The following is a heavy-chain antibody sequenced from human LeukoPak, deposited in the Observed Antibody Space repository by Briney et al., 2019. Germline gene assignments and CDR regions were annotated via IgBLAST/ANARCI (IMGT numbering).Heavy chain of an antibody. D-gene: IGHD3-22*01. CDR1: GYTFTSYD. V-gene: IGHV1-8*03. CDR2: MNPNSGNT. J-gene: IGHJ4*02. Sequence: ASVKVSCKASGYTFTSYDINWLRRATGQGLEWMGWMNPNSGNTGYAQKFQGRVTITRNTSISTAYMELSSLRSEDTAVYYCARYAYYDSSGYVDYWGQGTLVTVSS. CDR3: ARYAYYDSSGYVDY.